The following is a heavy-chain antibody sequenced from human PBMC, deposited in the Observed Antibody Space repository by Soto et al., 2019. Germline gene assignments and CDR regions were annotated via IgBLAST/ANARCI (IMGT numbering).Heavy chain of an antibody. D-gene: IGHD5-18*01. CDR2: IDPSDSYT. CDR3: ARLLALDTAIVYYGMDV. CDR1: GYSFTSYW. J-gene: IGHJ6*02. Sequence: GESLKISCKGSGYSFTSYWISWVRQMPGKGLEWMGRIDPSDSYTNYSPSFQGHVTISADKSISTAYLQWSSLKASDTAMYYCARLLALDTAIVYYGMDVWGQGTTVTVSS. V-gene: IGHV5-10-1*01.